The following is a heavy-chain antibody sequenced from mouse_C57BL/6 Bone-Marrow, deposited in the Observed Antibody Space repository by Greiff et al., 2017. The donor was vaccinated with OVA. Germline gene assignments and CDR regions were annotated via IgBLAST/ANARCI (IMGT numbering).Heavy chain of an antibody. CDR1: GYTFTDYE. CDR3: ARKHDYYGYYYMDY. CDR2: IDPETGGT. J-gene: IGHJ2*01. D-gene: IGHD2-3*01. V-gene: IGHV1-15*01. Sequence: QVQLKESGAELVRPGASVTLSCKASGYTFTDYEMHWVKQTPVHGLEWIGAIDPETGGTAYNQKFKGKAILTADKSSSTAYLQLSSLTSEDSTVYDCARKHDYYGYYYMDYWHQGTTLKDSS.